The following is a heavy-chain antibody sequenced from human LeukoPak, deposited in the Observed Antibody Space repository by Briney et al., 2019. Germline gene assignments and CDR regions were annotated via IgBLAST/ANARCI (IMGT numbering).Heavy chain of an antibody. J-gene: IGHJ6*03. CDR1: GGSISSSSYY. D-gene: IGHD6-13*01. CDR3: ARIAAAGPRSYYYYYYMDV. V-gene: IGHV4-39*07. CDR2: ISYSGST. Sequence: SETLSLTCTVSGGSISSSSYYWGWIRQPPGKGLEWIGSISYSGSTYYNPSLKNRVTISVDMSKSQFSLKLSSVTAADTAVYYCARIAAAGPRSYYYYYYMDVWGKGTTVTVSS.